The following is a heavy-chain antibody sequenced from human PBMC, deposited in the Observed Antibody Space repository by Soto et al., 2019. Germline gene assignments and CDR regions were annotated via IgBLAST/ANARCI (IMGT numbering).Heavy chain of an antibody. CDR3: ARRGDSSSWYVAFDI. D-gene: IGHD6-13*01. V-gene: IGHV4-59*01. Sequence: TLSLTCTVSGGSISSYYWSWIRQPPGKGLEWIGYIYYSGSTNYNPSLKSRVTISVDTSKNQFSLKLSSVTAADTAVYYCARRGDSSSWYVAFDIWGQGTMVTVSS. J-gene: IGHJ3*02. CDR1: GGSISSYY. CDR2: IYYSGST.